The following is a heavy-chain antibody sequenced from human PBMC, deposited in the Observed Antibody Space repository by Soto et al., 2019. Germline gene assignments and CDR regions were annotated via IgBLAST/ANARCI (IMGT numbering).Heavy chain of an antibody. CDR2: IIPIFGTA. V-gene: IGHV1-69*01. D-gene: IGHD3-22*01. CDR3: ARGGYYYDSSGYYAGGGVDY. Sequence: QVQLVQSGAEVKKPGSSVKVSCKASGGTFSSYAISWVRQAPGQGLEWMGGIIPIFGTANYAQKFQGRVTIAADESTSTAYRELSSLCSEDTAVCYWARGGYYYDSSGYYAGGGVDYWGQGTLVTVSS. J-gene: IGHJ4*02. CDR1: GGTFSSYA.